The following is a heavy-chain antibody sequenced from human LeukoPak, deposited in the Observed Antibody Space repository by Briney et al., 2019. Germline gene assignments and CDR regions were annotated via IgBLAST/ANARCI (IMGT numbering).Heavy chain of an antibody. CDR1: GYTLTELS. Sequence: GASVKVSCKVSGYTLTELSMHWVRQAPGKGLEWMGGFDPEDGETICAQKFQGRVTMTEDTSTDTAYMELSSLRSEDTAVCYCATDHTGIAAAGDAFDIWGQGTMVTVSS. J-gene: IGHJ3*02. D-gene: IGHD6-13*01. CDR2: FDPEDGET. CDR3: ATDHTGIAAAGDAFDI. V-gene: IGHV1-24*01.